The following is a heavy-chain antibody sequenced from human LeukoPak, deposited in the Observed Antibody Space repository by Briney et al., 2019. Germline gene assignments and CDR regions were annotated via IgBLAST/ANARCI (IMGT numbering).Heavy chain of an antibody. J-gene: IGHJ6*04. V-gene: IGHV4-4*07. CDR1: GGSIGSYY. CDR3: ARETYMDV. Sequence: SETLSLTCTVSGGSIGSYYWGWIRQPAGKGLEWIGRFYTSGSTDYNPSLKSRVIISVDKSKNQFSLKLSSVTAADTAIYYSARETYMDVWGRGITVTVSS. CDR2: FYTSGST.